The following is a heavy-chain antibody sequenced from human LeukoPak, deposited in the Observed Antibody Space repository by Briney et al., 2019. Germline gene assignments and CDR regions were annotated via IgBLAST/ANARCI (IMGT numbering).Heavy chain of an antibody. Sequence: GGSLRLSCAVSGFTFSSYATSWVRQAPGKGLEWVSAISGSGGSTYYADSVKGRFTISRDNSKNTLYLQMNSLRAEDTAVYYCAKATLAGITTIVVVITPDAFDIWGQGTMVTVSS. CDR2: ISGSGGST. J-gene: IGHJ3*02. CDR3: AKATLAGITTIVVVITPDAFDI. D-gene: IGHD3-22*01. CDR1: GFTFSSYA. V-gene: IGHV3-23*01.